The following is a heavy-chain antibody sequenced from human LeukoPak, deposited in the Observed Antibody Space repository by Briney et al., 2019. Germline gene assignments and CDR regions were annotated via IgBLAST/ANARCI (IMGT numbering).Heavy chain of an antibody. D-gene: IGHD3-22*01. J-gene: IGHJ4*02. CDR1: GYTFTNYY. CDR2: INPSAGTT. V-gene: IGHV1-46*01. CDR3: ARGYYYDSNGYYPGGDY. Sequence: ASMKVSCKASGYTFTNYYMYWVRQAPGQGLEWMGIINPSAGTTSYAQRFQGRVTMTRDTSTSTVYMELSSLRSEDTAVYYCARGYYYDSNGYYPGGDYWGQGTLVTVSS.